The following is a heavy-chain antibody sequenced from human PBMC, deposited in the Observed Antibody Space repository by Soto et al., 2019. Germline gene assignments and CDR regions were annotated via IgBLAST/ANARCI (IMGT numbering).Heavy chain of an antibody. CDR3: AKDIAAAVAYGMDV. Sequence: EVQLVESGGGLVQPGRSLRLSCAASGFTFDDYAMHWVRQAPGKGLEWVSGISWNSGSIGYADSVKGRFTISRDNAKNSLYLQMNSLRAEDTALYYCAKDIAAAVAYGMDVWGQGTTVTVSS. V-gene: IGHV3-9*01. CDR2: ISWNSGSI. CDR1: GFTFDDYA. J-gene: IGHJ6*02. D-gene: IGHD6-13*01.